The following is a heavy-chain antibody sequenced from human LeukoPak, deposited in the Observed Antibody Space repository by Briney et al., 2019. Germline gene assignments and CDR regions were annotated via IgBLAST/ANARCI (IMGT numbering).Heavy chain of an antibody. D-gene: IGHD2-21*02. CDR2: IVVGSGNT. V-gene: IGHV1-58*02. CDR1: GFTFTSSA. Sequence: GTSVKVSCKASGFTFTSSAMQWVRQARGQRLEWIGWIVVGSGNTNYAQKFQERVTITRDMSTSTAYMELSSLRSEDTAVYYCAGSCGDCYQSYNAFDIWGQGTMVTVSS. J-gene: IGHJ3*02. CDR3: AGSCGDCYQSYNAFDI.